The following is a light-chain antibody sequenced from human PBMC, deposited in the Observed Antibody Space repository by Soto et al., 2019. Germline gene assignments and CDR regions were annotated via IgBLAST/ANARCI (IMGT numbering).Light chain of an antibody. CDR3: QQVNSYPQT. CDR1: QGVSDW. V-gene: IGKV1-12*01. CDR2: GSS. Sequence: DIQMTQSPSSVSASVGDSVTITVRASQGVSDWVAWYQQKPGEAPKLLIYGSSSLLSGVPSRFSGTRSGTDFTLTISSLQPEDFVTYYCQQVNSYPQTFGQGTRLE. J-gene: IGKJ5*01.